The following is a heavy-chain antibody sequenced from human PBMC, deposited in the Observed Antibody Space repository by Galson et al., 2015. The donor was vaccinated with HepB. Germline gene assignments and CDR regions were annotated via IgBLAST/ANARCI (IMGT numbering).Heavy chain of an antibody. Sequence: IAWVRQMPGKSLEWMGIIYPGDSEARYSPSFQGQVTISADKSISIVYLQWHRLNASDTATYYCVRLVQRVQPPSSWFDPWGQGTLVSV. D-gene: IGHD6-6*01. CDR3: VRLVQRVQPPSSWFDP. J-gene: IGHJ5*02. V-gene: IGHV5-51*01. CDR2: IYPGDSEA.